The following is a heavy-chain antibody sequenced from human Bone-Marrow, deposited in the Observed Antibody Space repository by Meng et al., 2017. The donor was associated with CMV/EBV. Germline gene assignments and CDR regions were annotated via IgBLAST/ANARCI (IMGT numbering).Heavy chain of an antibody. V-gene: IGHV1-69*05. J-gene: IGHJ5*02. CDR2: IIPIFGTA. CDR1: GGTFSSYA. D-gene: IGHD6-13*01. CDR3: ASGYSSSEGFDP. Sequence: SVKVSCKASGGTFSSYAISWVRQAPGQGLEWMGGIIPIFGTANYAQKFQGRVTITTDESTSTAYMELSSLRSEDTAVYYCASGYSSSEGFDPWGQGTLVTVSS.